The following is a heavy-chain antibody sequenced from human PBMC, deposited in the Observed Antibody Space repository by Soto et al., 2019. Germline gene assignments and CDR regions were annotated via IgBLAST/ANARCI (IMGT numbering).Heavy chain of an antibody. CDR3: ARAGYCSGGTCFHGNCDY. V-gene: IGHV1-46*01. Sequence: QVQLVQSGAEVKRPGASVKVSCKASGYTFTTYYMHWVRQAPGQGLEWLGIINPNGGSTTYAQKFLGRVTMTRDTSTSTVYLELGSLRSEDTAVYYCARAGYCSGGTCFHGNCDYWGQGTLVTVSA. CDR2: INPNGGST. D-gene: IGHD2-15*01. J-gene: IGHJ4*02. CDR1: GYTFTTYY.